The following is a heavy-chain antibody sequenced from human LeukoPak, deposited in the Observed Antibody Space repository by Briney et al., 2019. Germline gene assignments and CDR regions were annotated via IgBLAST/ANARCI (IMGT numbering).Heavy chain of an antibody. CDR3: ARAPGAFDV. V-gene: IGHV4-34*10. J-gene: IGHJ3*01. CDR2: INHSGST. D-gene: IGHD7-27*01. CDR1: GGSFSGFY. Sequence: PSETLSLTCAVYGGSFSGFYWSWIRQPPGKGLEWIGEINHSGSTNYNPSLKSRIAMSLDTSRNRFSLRLRSVTAADTAVYYCARAPGAFDVWGQGTMVTVSS.